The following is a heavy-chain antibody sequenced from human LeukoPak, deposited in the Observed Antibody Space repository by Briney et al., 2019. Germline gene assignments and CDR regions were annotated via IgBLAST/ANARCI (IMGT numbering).Heavy chain of an antibody. CDR2: IHYSGTT. V-gene: IGHV4-39*01. CDR1: GDSISSSSYY. D-gene: IGHD3-16*01. Sequence: SETLSLTCTVSGDSISSSSYYWGWIRQPPGKGLEWIGGIHYSGTTYYNPSLKSRVTISVDTSKNQFSLRLSSVTAADTAVYYCARQWGYWGQGTLVTVSS. CDR3: ARQWGY. J-gene: IGHJ4*02.